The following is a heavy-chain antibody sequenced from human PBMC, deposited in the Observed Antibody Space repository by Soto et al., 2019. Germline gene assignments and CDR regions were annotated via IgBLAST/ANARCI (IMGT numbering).Heavy chain of an antibody. CDR3: ASTSNRLIAVAGNDAFDL. V-gene: IGHV3-30*03. CDR2: ISYDGRNK. D-gene: IGHD6-19*01. Sequence: GGSLRLSCAASGFTFSCYGMHWVRHAPGKGLELEAVISYDGRNKYCADSVKSRFTISRDNSKNTLYLQMNSLRAEDMAVYYCASTSNRLIAVAGNDAFDLCGQGRMVTVS. J-gene: IGHJ3*01. CDR1: GFTFSCYG.